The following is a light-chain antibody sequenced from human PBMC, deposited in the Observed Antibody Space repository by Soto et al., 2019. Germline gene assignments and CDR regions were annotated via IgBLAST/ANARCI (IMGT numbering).Light chain of an antibody. CDR2: DVS. CDR1: SSDVGRYNY. CDR3: SSYTSSNTFV. V-gene: IGLV2-14*01. Sequence: QSALAQPASVSGSPGQSIAISCTGTSSDVGRYNYVSWFQQHPGKAPKLMIYDVSNRPSGVSDRFSGSKSGNTASLTISGLQAEDEADYYCSSYTSSNTFVFRTGTKVTVL. J-gene: IGLJ1*01.